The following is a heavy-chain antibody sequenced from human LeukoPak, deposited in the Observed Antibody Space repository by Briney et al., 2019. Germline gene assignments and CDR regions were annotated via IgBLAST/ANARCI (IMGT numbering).Heavy chain of an antibody. CDR3: ARKGNSGYDEIDY. J-gene: IGHJ4*02. CDR1: GFTFRSYW. Sequence: GGSLRLSCAASGFTFRSYWMSWVRQAPGKGLEWVANIKQDGSDKYYVVSVKGRFTISRDNAKNSLYLQMSSLRAEDTAVYYCARKGNSGYDEIDYWGQGILVTVSS. CDR2: IKQDGSDK. V-gene: IGHV3-7*01. D-gene: IGHD5-12*01.